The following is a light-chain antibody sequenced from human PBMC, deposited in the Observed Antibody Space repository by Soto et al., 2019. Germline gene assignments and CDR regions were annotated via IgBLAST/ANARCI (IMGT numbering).Light chain of an antibody. CDR2: DAS. CDR3: QQYNFYTWT. CDR1: QSISSW. V-gene: IGKV1-5*01. Sequence: DIQMTQSPSTLSASVGDRVTITCRASQSISSWLAWYQQKPGKAPKLLIYDASSLESGVPSRFSGSGSGTEFTLTISSLQPDDFATYYCQQYNFYTWTFGRGTKVELK. J-gene: IGKJ1*01.